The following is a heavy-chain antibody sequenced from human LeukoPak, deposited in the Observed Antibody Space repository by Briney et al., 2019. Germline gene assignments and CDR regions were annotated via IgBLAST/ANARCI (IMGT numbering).Heavy chain of an antibody. CDR1: GYTFTSYG. V-gene: IGHV1-2*02. Sequence: ASVTVSCKASGYTFTSYGISWVRQAPGQGLEWMGWINPNSGGTNYAQKFQGRVTMTRDTSISTAYMELSRLRSDDTAVYYCARVRGSYRPAYDYWGQGTLVTVSS. J-gene: IGHJ4*02. CDR2: INPNSGGT. CDR3: ARVRGSYRPAYDY. D-gene: IGHD1-26*01.